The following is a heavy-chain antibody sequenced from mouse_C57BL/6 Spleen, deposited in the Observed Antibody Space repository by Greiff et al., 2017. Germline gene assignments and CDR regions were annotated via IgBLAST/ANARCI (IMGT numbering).Heavy chain of an antibody. D-gene: IGHD2-3*01. Sequence: VQLQQSGPELVKPGASVKISFKASGYTFTDYYMNWVKQSHGKSLEWIGDINPNNGGTSYNQKFKGKATLTVDKSSSTAYMELRSLTSEDSAVYYCARYYDGYYACDYWGQGTTLTVSS. CDR2: INPNNGGT. CDR1: GYTFTDYY. J-gene: IGHJ2*01. V-gene: IGHV1-26*01. CDR3: ARYYDGYYACDY.